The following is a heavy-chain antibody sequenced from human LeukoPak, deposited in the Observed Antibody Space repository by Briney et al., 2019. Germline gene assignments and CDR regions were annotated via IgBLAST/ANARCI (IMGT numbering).Heavy chain of an antibody. CDR1: GFNFNYYA. Sequence: GGSLKLSCAASGFNFNYYAMTWVRQAPGKGLEWVSGITWNSGSIGYADSVRGRFTISRDNAKNSLYLQMNSLRVEDTALYYCAKDMELGALRNWGQGTLVTVSS. J-gene: IGHJ4*02. CDR3: AKDMELGALRN. V-gene: IGHV3-9*01. CDR2: ITWNSGSI. D-gene: IGHD1-1*01.